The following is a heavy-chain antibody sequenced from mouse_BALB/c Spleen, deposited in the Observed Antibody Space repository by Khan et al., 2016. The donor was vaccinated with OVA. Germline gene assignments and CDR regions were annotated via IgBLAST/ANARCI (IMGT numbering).Heavy chain of an antibody. CDR3: ARGTYYAMDY. Sequence: QVQLKQSGAELARPGASVKMSCKASGYTFTSYTMHWVKQRPGQGLEWIGYINPSSGYTNYNQTFKDKDTLTADKSSSTAYMQLSSLTSEDSAVYYCARGTYYAMDYWGQGTSGTVSS. J-gene: IGHJ4*01. CDR1: GYTFTSYT. V-gene: IGHV1-4*01. CDR2: INPSSGYT. D-gene: IGHD3-3*01.